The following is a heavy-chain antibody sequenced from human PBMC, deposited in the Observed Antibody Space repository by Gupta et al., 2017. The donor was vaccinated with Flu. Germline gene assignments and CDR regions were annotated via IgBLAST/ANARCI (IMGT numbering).Heavy chain of an antibody. Sequence: QVQLVQSGAEVKKPGASVKVSCKASGYTFIDYHIHWVRQAPGQGLEWMGWINPNSGDTKYAQRFQGRVTMTRDTSISTAYMELSRLKSDDTVVYYCARNPGNWFDPWCQGALVTVS. V-gene: IGHV1-2*02. CDR1: GYTFIDYH. CDR3: ARNPGNWFDP. J-gene: IGHJ5*02. CDR2: INPNSGDT.